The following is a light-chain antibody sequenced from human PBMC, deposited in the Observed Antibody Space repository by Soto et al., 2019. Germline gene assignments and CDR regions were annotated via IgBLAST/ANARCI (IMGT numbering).Light chain of an antibody. CDR1: QDIKNE. J-gene: IGKJ1*01. CDR2: AAS. V-gene: IGKV1-6*01. CDR3: LQDHNYPRT. Sequence: AIQMTQSPSSLSASVGDRVTITCRASQDIKNELGWYQQKPGKAPNVLLYAASTLLSGVPSKCSGAGSGTAFHLIISRRQPEDCANYYCLQDHNYPRTFGQGIRVEIK.